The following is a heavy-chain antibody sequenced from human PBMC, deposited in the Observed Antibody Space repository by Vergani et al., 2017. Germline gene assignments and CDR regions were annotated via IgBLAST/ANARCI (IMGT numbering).Heavy chain of an antibody. CDR3: TTDPRYCGDGSCYWLRDHHYYGMDV. V-gene: IGHV3-15*07. CDR2: IKSTFDRGTT. D-gene: IGHD2-21*01. Sequence: EVQLVESGGGLVQPGGSLRLSCAASGFSFRNAWMNWVRRTPGKGLEWVCRIKSTFDRGTTDYAAAVKGRFTISRDDSKNTLFLQMNGLKTEDIGVYYCTTDPRYCGDGSCYWLRDHHYYGMDVWGQGTTVTVSS. J-gene: IGHJ6*02. CDR1: GFSFRNAW.